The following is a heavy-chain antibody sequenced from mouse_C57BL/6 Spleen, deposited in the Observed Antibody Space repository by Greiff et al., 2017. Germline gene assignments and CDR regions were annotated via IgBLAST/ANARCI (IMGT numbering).Heavy chain of an antibody. Sequence: QVQLQQPGAELVRPGSSVKLSCKASGYTFTSYWMHWVKQRPIQGLEWIGNIDPSDSETHYNQKFKDKATLPVDKSSSTAYMQLSSLTSEDSAVYYCARGDYDGGFAYWGQGTLVTVSA. J-gene: IGHJ3*01. CDR2: IDPSDSET. V-gene: IGHV1-52*01. D-gene: IGHD2-4*01. CDR3: ARGDYDGGFAY. CDR1: GYTFTSYW.